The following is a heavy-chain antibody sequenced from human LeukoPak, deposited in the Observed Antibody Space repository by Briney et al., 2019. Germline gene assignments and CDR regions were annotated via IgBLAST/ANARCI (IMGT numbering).Heavy chain of an antibody. CDR1: GFTFSSYE. D-gene: IGHD3-10*02. J-gene: IGHJ6*03. CDR2: ISSSGSTI. V-gene: IGHV3-48*03. CDR3: AELGITMIGGV. Sequence: GGSLRLSCAASGFTFSSYEMNWVRQAPGKGLEWVLYISSSGSTIYYADSVKGRFTISRDTAKNYLYLQMHSMRAEAAAVYYCAELGITMIGGVWGKGPAVTISS.